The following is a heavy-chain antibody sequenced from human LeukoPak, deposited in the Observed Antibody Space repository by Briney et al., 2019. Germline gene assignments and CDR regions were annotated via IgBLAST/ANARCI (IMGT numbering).Heavy chain of an antibody. CDR1: GECFSGYY. CDR2: INHSGSP. CDR3: ARGSTTMVRGVIMGGYYYYYYMDV. D-gene: IGHD3-10*01. J-gene: IGHJ6*03. V-gene: IGHV4-34*01. Sequence: SETLSLTCAVYGECFSGYYWSWIRQPPGKGLEWIGEINHSGSPNYNPSLKSRVTISGDTSKNQFSLKLSSVTAADTAVYYCARGSTTMVRGVIMGGYYYYYYMDVWGKGTTVTISS.